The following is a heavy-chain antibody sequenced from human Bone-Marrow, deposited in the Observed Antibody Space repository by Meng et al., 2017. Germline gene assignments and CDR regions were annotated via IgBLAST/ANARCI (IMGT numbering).Heavy chain of an antibody. J-gene: IGHJ3*02. CDR3: ARDSRRLTDTAMVTATLNNAFDI. Sequence: GGSLRLSCAASGFTFDDYGMSWVRQAPGKGLEWVSGINWNGGSTGYADSVKGRFTISRDNAKNSLYLQMNSLRAEDTALYYCARDSRRLTDTAMVTATLNNAFDIWGQGTMVTVSS. D-gene: IGHD5-18*01. CDR1: GFTFDDYG. CDR2: INWNGGST. V-gene: IGHV3-20*04.